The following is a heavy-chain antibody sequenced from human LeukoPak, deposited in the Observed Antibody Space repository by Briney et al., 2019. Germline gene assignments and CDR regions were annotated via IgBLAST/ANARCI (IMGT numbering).Heavy chain of an antibody. J-gene: IGHJ4*02. CDR1: GGSISSYY. D-gene: IGHD6-13*01. CDR3: ARGVHRHSSSWYSAFFDY. V-gene: IGHV4-59*01. Sequence: PPETLSLTCTVSGGSISSYYWSWIRQPPGKGLEWIGYIYYSGSTNYNPSLKSRVTISVDTSKNQFSLKLSSVTAADTAVYYCARGVHRHSSSWYSAFFDYWGQGTLVTVSS. CDR2: IYYSGST.